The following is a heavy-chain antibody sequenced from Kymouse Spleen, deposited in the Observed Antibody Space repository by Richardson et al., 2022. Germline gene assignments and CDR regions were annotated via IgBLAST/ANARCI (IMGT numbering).Heavy chain of an antibody. CDR1: GGSISSGGYY. CDR2: IYYSGST. J-gene: IGHJ4*02. CDR3: ARDHGTMVRGVLDY. Sequence: QVQLQESGPGLVKPSQTLSLTCTVSGGSISSGGYYWSWIRQHPGKGLEWIGYIYYSGSTYYNPSLKSRVTISVDTSKNQFSLKLSSVTAADTAVYYCARDHGTMVRGVLDYWGQGTLVTVSS. V-gene: IGHV4-31*03. D-gene: IGHD3-10*01.